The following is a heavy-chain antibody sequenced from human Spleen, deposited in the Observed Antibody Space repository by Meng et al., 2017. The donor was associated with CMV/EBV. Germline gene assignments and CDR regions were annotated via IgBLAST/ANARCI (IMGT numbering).Heavy chain of an antibody. D-gene: IGHD2-15*01. CDR2: ISYDGSNK. V-gene: IGHV3-30*04. Sequence: GESLKISCAASGFTFSSYAMHWVRQAPGKGLEWVAVISYDGSNKYYADSVKGRFTISRDNSKNTLYLQMNSLRAEDTAVYDCARGAYLAAHKATKYYFDYWGQGTLVTVSS. J-gene: IGHJ4*02. CDR3: ARGAYLAAHKATKYYFDY. CDR1: GFTFSSYA.